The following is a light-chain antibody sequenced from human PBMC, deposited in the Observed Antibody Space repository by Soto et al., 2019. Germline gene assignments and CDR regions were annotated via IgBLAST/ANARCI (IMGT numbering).Light chain of an antibody. V-gene: IGLV7-46*01. Sequence: VVTQEPSLTVSPGGTVTLSCGSSTGAVTSGHYPYWFQQKPGQAPRTLIYETSNKHSWTPARFSGSLLGGKAALTLSGAQPEDEAEYYCLLSYSGAQVFGGGTKVTVL. CDR3: LLSYSGAQV. CDR1: TGAVTSGHY. J-gene: IGLJ2*01. CDR2: ETS.